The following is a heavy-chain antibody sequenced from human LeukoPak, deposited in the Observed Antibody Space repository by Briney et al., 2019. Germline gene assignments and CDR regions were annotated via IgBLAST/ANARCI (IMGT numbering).Heavy chain of an antibody. CDR1: ADSLSSGGHY. Sequence: SQTLSLTCTVSADSLSSGGHYWAWIRQFPGKGLESIGFIHHSGRSRHNPSLKDRVAISVDTSRKQFALKLSSVAAADTAMYYCARGGNRFGGFYFDYWGQGIQVIVSS. CDR2: IHHSGRS. CDR3: ARGGNRFGGFYFDY. D-gene: IGHD3-10*01. V-gene: IGHV4-31*03. J-gene: IGHJ4*02.